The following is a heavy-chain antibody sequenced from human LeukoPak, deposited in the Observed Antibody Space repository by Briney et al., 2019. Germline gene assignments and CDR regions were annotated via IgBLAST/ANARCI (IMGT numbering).Heavy chain of an antibody. CDR3: ARVYGSGSYYNGYYYYYMDV. CDR1: GGSISSSSYY. J-gene: IGHJ6*03. CDR2: IYYSGST. V-gene: IGHV4-39*01. Sequence: SETLSLTCTVSGGSISSSSYYWGWIRQPPGKGLEWIGSIYYSGSTYYNPFLKSRVTISVDTSKNQFSLKLSSVTAADTAVYYCARVYGSGSYYNGYYYYYMDVWGKGTTVTISS. D-gene: IGHD3-10*01.